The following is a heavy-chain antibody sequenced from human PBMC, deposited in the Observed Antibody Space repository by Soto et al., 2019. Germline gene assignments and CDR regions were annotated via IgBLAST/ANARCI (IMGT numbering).Heavy chain of an antibody. CDR1: GYTFTHYG. J-gene: IGHJ4*02. CDR2: ISTHNGNT. V-gene: IGHV1-18*01. Sequence: QVQLVQSGAEVKKSGASMKVSCKASGYTFTHYGISWVRQAPGQGLEWMGWISTHNGNTNYAQKVQGRVTMTTDTSTKTAYMELRSLRSDDTAVYYCARYLHDYGDSHFDYWGQGALVTVSS. D-gene: IGHD4-17*01. CDR3: ARYLHDYGDSHFDY.